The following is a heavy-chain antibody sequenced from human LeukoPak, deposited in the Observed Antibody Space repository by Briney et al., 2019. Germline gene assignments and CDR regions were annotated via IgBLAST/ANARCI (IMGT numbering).Heavy chain of an antibody. V-gene: IGHV3-48*03. J-gene: IGHJ4*02. CDR1: GFTFDDYA. CDR2: ISSSGSTI. CDR3: ARGWYGDYVSLFDY. D-gene: IGHD4-17*01. Sequence: GRPLRLSCAASGFTFDDYAMHWVRQAPGKGLEWVSYISSSGSTIYYADSVKGRFTISRDNAKNSLYLQMNSLRAEDTAVYYCARGWYGDYVSLFDYWGQGTLVTVSS.